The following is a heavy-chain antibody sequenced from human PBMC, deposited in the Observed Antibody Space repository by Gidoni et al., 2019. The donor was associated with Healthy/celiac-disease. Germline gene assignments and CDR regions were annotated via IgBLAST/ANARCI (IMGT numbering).Heavy chain of an antibody. CDR2: ISWNSGSI. CDR1: GFTFDDSA. J-gene: IGHJ4*02. CDR3: AKDGEAGGGDYFYY. Sequence: EVQLVESGGGLVQPGRSLRLSCAASGFTFDDSAMHWVRQAPGKGLEWCSGISWNSGSIDYADSVKGRFNISRDNAKNSLCLQMNSLRAEDTALYYCAKDGEAGGGDYFYYWGQGTLVTVSS. V-gene: IGHV3-9*01. D-gene: IGHD1-26*01.